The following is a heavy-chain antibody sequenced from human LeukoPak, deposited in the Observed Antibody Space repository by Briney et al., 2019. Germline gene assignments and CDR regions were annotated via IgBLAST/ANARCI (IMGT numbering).Heavy chain of an antibody. CDR3: ARGRTITMIRGVIRGYYFDY. Sequence: PGGSLRLSCAASGLTVSSNYMSWVRQAPGKGLEWVSVVYTGGSTYYADSVKGRFTISRDNSKNTLYLQMNSLRAEDTAVYYCARGRTITMIRGVIRGYYFDYWGQGTLVTVSS. CDR1: GLTVSSNY. D-gene: IGHD3-10*01. J-gene: IGHJ4*02. CDR2: VYTGGST. V-gene: IGHV3-53*01.